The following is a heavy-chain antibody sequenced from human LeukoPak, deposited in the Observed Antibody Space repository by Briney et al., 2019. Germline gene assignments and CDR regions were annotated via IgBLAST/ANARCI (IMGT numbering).Heavy chain of an antibody. CDR1: GFTFRDYW. Sequence: GGSLRLSCAASGFTFRDYWMHWVRQVPGMGLVWVSSISADESSNNYVDSVRGRFTDYGDNAKKRLLLQMNSLRDEDTAMYYCVKGRHSETSGTYWNWGQGTLVTVLS. J-gene: IGHJ4*02. V-gene: IGHV3-74*01. CDR2: ISADESSN. CDR3: VKGRHSETSGTYWN. D-gene: IGHD1-1*01.